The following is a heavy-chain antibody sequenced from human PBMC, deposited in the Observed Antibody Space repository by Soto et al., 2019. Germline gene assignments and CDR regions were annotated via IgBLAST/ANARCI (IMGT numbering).Heavy chain of an antibody. J-gene: IGHJ4*02. CDR2: ISGSGGST. CDR3: AKRGSAMVTVDY. V-gene: IGHV3-23*01. CDR1: GFTFSSYA. Sequence: QPGGSLRFSCAASGFTFSSYAMSWVRQAPGKGLEWVSAISGSGGSTYYADSVKGRFTISRDNSKNTLYLQMNSLRAEDTAVYYCAKRGSAMVTVDYWGQGTLVTVSS. D-gene: IGHD5-18*01.